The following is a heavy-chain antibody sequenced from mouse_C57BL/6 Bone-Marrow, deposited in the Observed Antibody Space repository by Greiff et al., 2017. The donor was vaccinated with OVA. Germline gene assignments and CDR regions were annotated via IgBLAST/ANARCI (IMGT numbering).Heavy chain of an antibody. V-gene: IGHV1-50*01. D-gene: IGHD3-3*01. CDR3: ARGTVYYFDY. J-gene: IGHJ2*01. CDR1: GYTFTSYW. Sequence: QVQLQQPGAELVKPGASVKLSCKASGYTFTSYWMQWVKQRPGQGLEWIGEIDPSDSYTNYNQKFKGKATLTVDTSSSTAYIQLSSLTSEDSAVYYCARGTVYYFDYWGQGTTLTVSS. CDR2: IDPSDSYT.